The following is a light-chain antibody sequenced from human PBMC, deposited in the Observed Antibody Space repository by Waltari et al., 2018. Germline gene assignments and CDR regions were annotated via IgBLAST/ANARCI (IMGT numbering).Light chain of an antibody. V-gene: IGLV3-19*01. CDR3: HSRETFSTRL. CDR1: SLRRYY. CDR2: GPD. J-gene: IGLJ2*01. Sequence: SSDLTQDPSLSVALGQTVRITCQGDSLRRYYASWYQQRTGQAPILVLYGPDNRPSGIPDRFSGSTAGNTASLTITGAQAEDEADYYCHSRETFSTRLFGGGTRLTV.